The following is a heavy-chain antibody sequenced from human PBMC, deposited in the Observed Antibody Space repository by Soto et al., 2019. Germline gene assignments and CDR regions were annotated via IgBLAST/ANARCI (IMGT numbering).Heavy chain of an antibody. CDR2: IYDSGST. D-gene: IGHD1-26*01. J-gene: IGHJ5*02. Sequence: QVQLQESGPGLVQPSGTLSLTCAVSGGSISSSNWWSWVRQPPGKGLEWIGEIYDSGSTNYNPSLQSRVSISLDKSTNQFSLKLTSVTAADTAVYYCARDNRPLSQVGATPWFDPWGQGTLVTVSS. V-gene: IGHV4-4*02. CDR1: GGSISSSNW. CDR3: ARDNRPLSQVGATPWFDP.